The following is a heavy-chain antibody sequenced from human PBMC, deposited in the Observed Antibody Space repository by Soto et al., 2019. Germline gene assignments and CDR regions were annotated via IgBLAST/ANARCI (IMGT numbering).Heavy chain of an antibody. D-gene: IGHD3-10*02. V-gene: IGHV3-23*01. CDR3: FFFQAEDGIRDVRSVSAFLLNRSSDL. CDR2: ISGSGGST. J-gene: IGHJ2*01. Sequence: PGKRLEWVSAISGSGGSTYYADSVKGRFTISRDKSENTLYLQMYSLRAAETGVYYCFFFQAEDGIRDVRSVSAFLLNRSSDL.